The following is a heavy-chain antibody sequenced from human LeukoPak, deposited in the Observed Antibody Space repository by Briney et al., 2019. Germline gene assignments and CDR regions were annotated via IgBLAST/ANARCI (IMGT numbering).Heavy chain of an antibody. Sequence: GGSLTLSCVAPGFTSRKHWMSWVCQAPGKGMECVAQILEVGGEKHYVESVKGRFSLSTDNAPNSLYMQKNRLRDAATDLSICARDYTGGWNDYGGQGILVTVSS. V-gene: IGHV3-7*01. D-gene: IGHD7-27*01. CDR2: ILEVGGEK. CDR3: ARDYTGGWNDY. J-gene: IGHJ4*02. CDR1: GFTSRKHW.